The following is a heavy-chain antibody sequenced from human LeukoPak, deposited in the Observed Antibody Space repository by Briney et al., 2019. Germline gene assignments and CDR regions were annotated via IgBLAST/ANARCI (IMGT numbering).Heavy chain of an antibody. J-gene: IGHJ6*02. CDR3: ARAITVAGYYYYYGMDV. CDR1: GFTFSSYA. D-gene: IGHD6-19*01. V-gene: IGHV3-30-3*01. CDR2: ISHDGSNK. Sequence: GGSLRLSCAASGFTFSSYAMHWVRQAPGKGLEWVAVISHDGSNKYYADSVKGRFTISRDNSKNTLYLQMNSLRAEDTAVYYCARAITVAGYYYYYGMDVWGQGTTVTVSS.